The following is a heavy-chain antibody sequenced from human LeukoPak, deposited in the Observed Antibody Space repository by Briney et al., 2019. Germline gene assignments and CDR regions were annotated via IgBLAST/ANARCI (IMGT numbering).Heavy chain of an antibody. CDR1: GGSFSGYY. CDR2: INHSGST. V-gene: IGHV4-34*01. CDR3: ARAGYTGTTFDY. J-gene: IGHJ4*02. D-gene: IGHD1-7*01. Sequence: TSETLSLTCAVYGGSFSGYYWSWIRQPPGKGLEWIGEINHSGSTNYSPSLKSRVTISVDTSKNQFSLKLSSVTAADTAVYYCARAGYTGTTFDYWGQGTLVTVSS.